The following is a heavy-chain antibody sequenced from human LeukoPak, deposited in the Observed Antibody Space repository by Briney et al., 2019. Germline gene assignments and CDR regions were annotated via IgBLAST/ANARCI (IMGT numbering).Heavy chain of an antibody. D-gene: IGHD6-13*01. Sequence: GGSLRLSCAASGFTFSSHWMHWVRQAPGKGLVWVSRISSDGSTTTYADSVKGRFTISRDDAKNTMYLQMNSLRAEDTALYYCARVTEYSTAGMRYWGQGTLVTVSS. CDR3: ARVTEYSTAGMRY. V-gene: IGHV3-74*01. CDR1: GFTFSSHW. J-gene: IGHJ4*02. CDR2: ISSDGSTT.